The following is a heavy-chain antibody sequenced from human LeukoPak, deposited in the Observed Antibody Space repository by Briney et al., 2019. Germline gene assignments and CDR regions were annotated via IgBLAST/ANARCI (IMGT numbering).Heavy chain of an antibody. D-gene: IGHD3-10*01. Sequence: PGGSLRLSCAASGFTFSSCSMNWVRQAPGKGLEWVSSISSSSSYIYYADSVKGRFTISRDNAKNSLYLQMNSLRAEDTAVYYCARDRSPELLPYYWGQGTLVTVSS. CDR2: ISSSSSYI. V-gene: IGHV3-21*01. CDR3: ARDRSPELLPYY. J-gene: IGHJ4*02. CDR1: GFTFSSCS.